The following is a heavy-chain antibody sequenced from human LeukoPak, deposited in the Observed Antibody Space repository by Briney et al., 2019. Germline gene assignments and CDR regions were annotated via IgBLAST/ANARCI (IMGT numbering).Heavy chain of an antibody. J-gene: IGHJ4*02. CDR3: ARGYVEQWLYAPRMTRSAVYYFDY. CDR1: GGSFSGYY. V-gene: IGHV4-34*01. CDR2: INHSGST. Sequence: SETLSLTCAVYGGSFSGYYWSWIRQPPGKGLEWIGEINHSGSTNYNPSLKSRVTISVDTSKNQFSLKLSSVTAADTAVYYCARGYVEQWLYAPRMTRSAVYYFDYWGQGTLVTVSS. D-gene: IGHD6-19*01.